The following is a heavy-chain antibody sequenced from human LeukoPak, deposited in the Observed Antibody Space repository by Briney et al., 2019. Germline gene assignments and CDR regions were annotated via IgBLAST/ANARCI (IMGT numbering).Heavy chain of an antibody. CDR1: GFTFSSYG. J-gene: IGHJ4*02. D-gene: IGHD1-1*01. V-gene: IGHV3-48*03. CDR2: IKNGGGTI. Sequence: GRSLRLSCAASGFTFSSYGMHWVRQAPGKGLEWVSYIKNGGGTIYYADSVKGRFTISRDNAKNSLYLQMNRLRAEDTAVYYCARDSNWSPDYWGQGTLVTVSS. CDR3: ARDSNWSPDY.